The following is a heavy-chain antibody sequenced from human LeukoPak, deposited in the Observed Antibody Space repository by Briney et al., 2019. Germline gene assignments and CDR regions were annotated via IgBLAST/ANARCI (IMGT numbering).Heavy chain of an antibody. CDR3: ARGEGYSSSWYNWFDP. V-gene: IGHV4-59*01. D-gene: IGHD6-13*01. J-gene: IGHJ5*02. CDR2: IYYSGST. Sequence: SETLSLTCTVSGGSISSYYWSWIRQPPGKGLEWIGYIYYSGSTNYNPSLKSRVTIPVDTSKNQFSLKLSSVTAADTAVYYCARGEGYSSSWYNWFDPWGQGTLVTVSS. CDR1: GGSISSYY.